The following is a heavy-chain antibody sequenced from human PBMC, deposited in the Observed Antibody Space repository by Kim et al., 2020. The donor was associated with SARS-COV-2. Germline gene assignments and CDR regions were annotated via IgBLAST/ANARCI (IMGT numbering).Heavy chain of an antibody. J-gene: IGHJ6*03. Sequence: PAHKSRVTISVDTYKNQFSLKLSSVTAADTAMYYCARGIAAAGTGYYYMDVWGRGNAVTVSS. CDR3: ARGIAAAGTGYYYMDV. V-gene: IGHV4-59*09. D-gene: IGHD6-13*01.